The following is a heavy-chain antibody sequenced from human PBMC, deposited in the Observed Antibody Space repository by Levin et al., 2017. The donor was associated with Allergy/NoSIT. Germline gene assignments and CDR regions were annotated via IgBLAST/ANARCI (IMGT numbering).Heavy chain of an antibody. Sequence: GGSLRLSCAASGFTFSGSSIHWVRQASGKGLEWVGRIRSKANNNATAYAASVRGRFTISRDASKNTAFLQMNSLKTEDTAVYYCTTRGDYYDSSGRPWGQGTLVTVSS. CDR3: TTRGDYYDSSGRP. D-gene: IGHD3-22*01. CDR1: GFTFSGSS. J-gene: IGHJ4*02. CDR2: IRSKANNNAT. V-gene: IGHV3-73*01.